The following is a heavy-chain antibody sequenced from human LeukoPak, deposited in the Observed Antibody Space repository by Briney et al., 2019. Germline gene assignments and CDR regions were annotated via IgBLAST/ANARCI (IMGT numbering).Heavy chain of an antibody. J-gene: IGHJ4*02. CDR3: ARGCCGGGACYSPGE. Sequence: SETLSLTCAVSGGSISSDSWWSWVRQPPGKGLEWIGQVYHSGSTNYNPSLRNLVTISIDKYKNQFSLKLPSVTAAHTAVYYCARGCCGGGACYSPGEWGQGTLVTVSS. CDR1: GGSISSDSW. D-gene: IGHD2-15*01. CDR2: VYHSGST. V-gene: IGHV4-4*02.